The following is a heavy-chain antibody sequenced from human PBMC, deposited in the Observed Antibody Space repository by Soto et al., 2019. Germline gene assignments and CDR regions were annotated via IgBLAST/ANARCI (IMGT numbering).Heavy chain of an antibody. Sequence: QVQLVESGGGVVQPGRSLRLSCAASGFTFSNYGMHWVRQAPGQGLEWVALIWYDGVNKYYAYSVKGRFTISRDNSKNTLYLQMNSLRAEDTAVYYCARLGGSGSYTIDYWGQGTLVTVSS. CDR1: GFTFSNYG. D-gene: IGHD3-10*01. V-gene: IGHV3-33*01. CDR2: IWYDGVNK. CDR3: ARLGGSGSYTIDY. J-gene: IGHJ4*02.